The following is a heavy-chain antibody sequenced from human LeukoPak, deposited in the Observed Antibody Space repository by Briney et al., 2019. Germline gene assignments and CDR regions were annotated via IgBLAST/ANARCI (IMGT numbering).Heavy chain of an antibody. V-gene: IGHV3-23*01. J-gene: IGHJ5*02. CDR2: ISGAGGRT. D-gene: IGHD4-17*01. CDR1: GFSLSTYA. Sequence: EGSLRLSCAASGFSLSTYAMSWVRQAPGKGPEWVSAISGAGGRTYYADSVKGRFTISRDNSKNTLYLQMDSLRAEDTAVYYCAKDRADNGDRLRFDPWGQGTLVTVSS. CDR3: AKDRADNGDRLRFDP.